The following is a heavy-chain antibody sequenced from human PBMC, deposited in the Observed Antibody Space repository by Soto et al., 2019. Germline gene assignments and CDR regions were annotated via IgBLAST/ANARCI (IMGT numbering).Heavy chain of an antibody. J-gene: IGHJ3*02. D-gene: IGHD3-22*01. CDR3: ARAYSSGYFTPDAFDI. CDR2: IYYSGST. Sequence: SETLSLTCTVSGGSISSGGYYWSWIRQHPGKGLEWIGYIYYSGSTYYNPSLKSRVTISVDTSKNQFSLKLSSVTAADTAVYYCARAYSSGYFTPDAFDIWGQGTMVTVSS. V-gene: IGHV4-31*03. CDR1: GGSISSGGYY.